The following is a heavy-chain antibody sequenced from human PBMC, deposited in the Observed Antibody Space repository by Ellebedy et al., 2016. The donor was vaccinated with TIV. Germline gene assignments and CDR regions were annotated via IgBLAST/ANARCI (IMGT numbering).Heavy chain of an antibody. CDR1: GFTFSSYW. CDR2: IKQDGSEE. Sequence: GESLKISCAASGFTFSSYWMTWVRQAPGKGLEWVANIKQDGSEEQYVDSVKGRFTISRDNAKNSLYLQMSSLRAEDTAVYYCARDPAGRTWGAFDLWGQGTMATVSS. J-gene: IGHJ3*01. CDR3: ARDPAGRTWGAFDL. D-gene: IGHD1-26*01. V-gene: IGHV3-7*03.